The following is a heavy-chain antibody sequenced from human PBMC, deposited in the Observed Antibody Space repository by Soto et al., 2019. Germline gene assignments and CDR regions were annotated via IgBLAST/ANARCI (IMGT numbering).Heavy chain of an antibody. V-gene: IGHV1-8*01. Sequence: GASVKVSCKASGYTFTSYDINWVRQATGQGLEWMGWMNPNSGNTGYAQKFQGRVTMTRNTSISTAYMELSSLRSEDTAVYYCARRYYDFWSGYYPLDYWGQGTMVTVYS. CDR3: ARRYYDFWSGYYPLDY. CDR1: GYTFTSYD. J-gene: IGHJ4*02. CDR2: MNPNSGNT. D-gene: IGHD3-3*01.